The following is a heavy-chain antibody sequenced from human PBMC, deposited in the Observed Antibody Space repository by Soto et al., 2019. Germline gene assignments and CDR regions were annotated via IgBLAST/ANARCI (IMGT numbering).Heavy chain of an antibody. V-gene: IGHV1-69*13. Sequence: SVKVSCKASGGTFSSYAISWVRQAPGQGLEWMGGIIPIFGTANYAQKFQGRVTITADESTSTAYMELSSLRSEDTAVYYCAITYVDIVATLPGGTYYYCGKDVWGQGTTVTVSS. CDR1: GGTFSSYA. CDR3: AITYVDIVATLPGGTYYYCGKDV. CDR2: IIPIFGTA. J-gene: IGHJ6*02. D-gene: IGHD5-12*01.